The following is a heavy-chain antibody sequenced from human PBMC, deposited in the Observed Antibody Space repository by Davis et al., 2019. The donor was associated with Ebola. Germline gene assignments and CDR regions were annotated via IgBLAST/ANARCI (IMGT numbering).Heavy chain of an antibody. V-gene: IGHV4-39*07. J-gene: IGHJ1*01. CDR1: GGSISSSSYY. Sequence: MPSETLSLTCTVSGGSISSSSYYWGWIRQPPGKGLEWIGNIYYSGSTYYNPSLKSRVTISADTSKNQFSLKLSSVAAADTAVYYCARGKVGATSGWGRGTLVTVSS. CDR3: ARGKVGATSG. D-gene: IGHD1-26*01. CDR2: IYYSGST.